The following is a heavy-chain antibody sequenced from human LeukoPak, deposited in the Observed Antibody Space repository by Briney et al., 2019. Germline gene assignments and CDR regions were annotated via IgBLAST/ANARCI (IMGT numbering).Heavy chain of an antibody. V-gene: IGHV3-7*01. J-gene: IGHJ6*04. Sequence: GGSLRLSCAASGFTFGNYWMSWVRQAPGKGLEWVANIKLDGSQKYYVDSVKGRFTISRDNAKNSLYLQMNSLRAEDTAVYYCAELGITMIGGVWGKGTTVTISS. CDR3: AELGITMIGGV. CDR2: IKLDGSQK. CDR1: GFTFGNYW. D-gene: IGHD3-10*02.